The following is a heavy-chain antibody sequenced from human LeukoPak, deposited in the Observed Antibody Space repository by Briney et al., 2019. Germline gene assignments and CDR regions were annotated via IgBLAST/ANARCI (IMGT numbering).Heavy chain of an antibody. Sequence: PSETLSLTCAVYGGSFSAYYWTWIRQPPGKGLEWIGEINHSGSTNYNPSLKSRATISVDTSKNHFSLKLSSVTAADTAVYYCAVGPTSYDFWSGKKALDYWGQGTLVTVSS. CDR2: INHSGST. J-gene: IGHJ4*02. D-gene: IGHD3-3*01. CDR1: GGSFSAYY. CDR3: AVGPTSYDFWSGKKALDY. V-gene: IGHV4-34*01.